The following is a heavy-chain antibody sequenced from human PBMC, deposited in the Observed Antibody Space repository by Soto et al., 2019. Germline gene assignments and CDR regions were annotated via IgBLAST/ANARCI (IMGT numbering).Heavy chain of an antibody. CDR1: GGTFSSYA. D-gene: IGHD6-19*01. Sequence: SVKVSCKASGGTFSSYAISWVRQAPGQGLEWMGGIIPIFGTANYAQKFQGRVTITADKSTSTAYMELSSLRSEDTAVYYCATTRRVRSGYPPRSSGWPLDYWGQGTLVTVSS. CDR3: ATTRRVRSGYPPRSSGWPLDY. CDR2: IIPIFGTA. J-gene: IGHJ4*02. V-gene: IGHV1-69*06.